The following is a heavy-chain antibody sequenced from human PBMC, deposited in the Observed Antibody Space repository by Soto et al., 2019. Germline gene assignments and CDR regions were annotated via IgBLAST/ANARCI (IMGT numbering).Heavy chain of an antibody. Sequence: SETLSLTCTVSGGSISSGDYYWSWIRQPPGKGLEWIGYIYYSGSTYYNPSLKSRVTISVDTSKNQFSLKLSSVTAADTAVYYCAREEGRVEELSDYGEPYYYYGMDVWGQGTTVTVSS. CDR2: IYYSGST. CDR3: AREEGRVEELSDYGEPYYYYGMDV. CDR1: GGSISSGDYY. V-gene: IGHV4-30-4*01. J-gene: IGHJ6*02. D-gene: IGHD4-17*01.